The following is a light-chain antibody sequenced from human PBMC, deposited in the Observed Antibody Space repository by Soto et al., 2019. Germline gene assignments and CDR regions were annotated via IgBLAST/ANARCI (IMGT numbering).Light chain of an antibody. CDR2: AAS. J-gene: IGKJ1*01. CDR1: QGIRND. CDR3: QHYGGVWT. V-gene: IGKV1-17*01. Sequence: DIQMTQSPSSLSASVGDRVTITCRASQGIRNDLGWYQQEPGKAPKRLIYAASSLQSGVPSRFSGSGSGTDFTLTISSLQPEDFATYHCQHYGGVWTFGQGTKVEIK.